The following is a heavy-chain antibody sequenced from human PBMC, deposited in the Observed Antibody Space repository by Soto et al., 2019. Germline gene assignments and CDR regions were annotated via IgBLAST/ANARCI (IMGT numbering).Heavy chain of an antibody. CDR3: ATAIAATGPADS. D-gene: IGHD6-13*01. CDR2: IGGYNGNT. Sequence: ASVKVSCKASGYTFSNNGFTWVRQAPGQGLEWMGWIGGYNGNTNYAPKFQGRVTMTADTSTSTAHMEPRGLRSDDTAVYYCATAIAATGPADSWGQGTLVTVSS. J-gene: IGHJ4*02. CDR1: GYTFSNNG. V-gene: IGHV1-18*01.